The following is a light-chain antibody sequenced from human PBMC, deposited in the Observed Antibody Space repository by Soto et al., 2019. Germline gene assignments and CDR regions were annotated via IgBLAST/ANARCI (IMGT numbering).Light chain of an antibody. Sequence: EIVSTQPPVTLSLSPGEEATLSCRASQSVTTRYLAWYQQKPGQAPRLLMYGASNRATGIPDRFSGSGSGTDFTLTISRLEPEDFAVYYCQQYSTSPTFGEGTRLEI. CDR2: GAS. CDR3: QQYSTSPT. V-gene: IGKV3-20*01. J-gene: IGKJ5*01. CDR1: QSVTTRY.